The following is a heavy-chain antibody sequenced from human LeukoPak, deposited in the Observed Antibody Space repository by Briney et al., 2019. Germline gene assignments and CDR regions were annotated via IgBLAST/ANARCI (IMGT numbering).Heavy chain of an antibody. J-gene: IGHJ6*02. CDR3: ARDTTNYDYGDYGAYYYGMDV. CDR2: IYYSGST. V-gene: IGHV4-59*01. Sequence: PSETLSLTCTVSGGSISSYYWSWLRQPPGKGLEWIGDIYYSGSTNYNPSLKSRVTISVDTSKNQFSLKLSSVTAADTAVYYCARDTTNYDYGDYGAYYYGMDVWGQGTTVTVSS. CDR1: GGSISSYY. D-gene: IGHD4-17*01.